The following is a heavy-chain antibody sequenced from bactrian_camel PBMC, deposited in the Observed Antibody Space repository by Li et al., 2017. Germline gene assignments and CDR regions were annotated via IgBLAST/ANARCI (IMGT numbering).Heavy chain of an antibody. Sequence: VQLVESGGGSVQAGGSLRLECAASRSTTSGNCWAWFRQGPGMGTEGVASIETDGSTRYADSVKGRFTISKDSAKNTIYLQMDNLKPEDTATYYCAAELLGVGWTTAISNCEFGSRGQGTQVTVS. CDR2: IETDGST. V-gene: IGHV3S9*01. D-gene: IGHD5*01. CDR3: AAELLGVGWTTAISNCEFGS. J-gene: IGHJ6*01. CDR1: RSTTSGNC.